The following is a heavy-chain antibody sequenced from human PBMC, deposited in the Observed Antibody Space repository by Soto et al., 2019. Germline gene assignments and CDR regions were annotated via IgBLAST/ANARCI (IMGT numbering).Heavy chain of an antibody. CDR2: IIPIFGTA. V-gene: IGHV1-69*06. D-gene: IGHD3-10*01. Sequence: QVQLVQSGDEVKKPGSSVKVSCKASGGTFSSYAISWVREAPGQGLEWMGGIIPIFGTANYAQKFQGRVTITADKSTSTAYMELSSLRSEDTAVYYCARLYYYGSGSYEDRFDYWGQGTLVTVSS. CDR3: ARLYYYGSGSYEDRFDY. J-gene: IGHJ4*02. CDR1: GGTFSSYA.